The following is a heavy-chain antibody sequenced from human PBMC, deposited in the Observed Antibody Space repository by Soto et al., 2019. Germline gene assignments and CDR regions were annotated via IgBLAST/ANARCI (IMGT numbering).Heavy chain of an antibody. CDR1: GGTFYTYT. Sequence: QVQLVQSGAEVRKPGSSVQVSCKASGGTFYTYTFSWVRQAPGQGLEWMGSITPIYPTTNYAEKFQGRLTVTGDRSTNTAYMNLHILPPEDTPVYYWARLPRSTFPPSDDPDPWGQGTLVTVPS. J-gene: IGHJ5*02. D-gene: IGHD1-1*01. CDR2: ITPIYPTT. CDR3: ARLPRSTFPPSDDPDP. V-gene: IGHV1-69*15.